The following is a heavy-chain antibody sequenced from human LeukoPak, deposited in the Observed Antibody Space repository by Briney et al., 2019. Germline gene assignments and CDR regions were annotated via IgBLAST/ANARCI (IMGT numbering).Heavy chain of an antibody. CDR3: AKAEGIYSSGWYGSFDY. CDR1: GFTFSSYA. V-gene: IGHV3-23*01. D-gene: IGHD6-19*01. J-gene: IGHJ4*02. Sequence: GGSLRLSCAASGFTFSSYAMSWVRQAPGKGLEWVSAISGSGGSTYYADSVEGRFTISRDNSKKTLYLQMNSLRAEDTAVYYCAKAEGIYSSGWYGSFDYWGQGTLVTVSS. CDR2: ISGSGGST.